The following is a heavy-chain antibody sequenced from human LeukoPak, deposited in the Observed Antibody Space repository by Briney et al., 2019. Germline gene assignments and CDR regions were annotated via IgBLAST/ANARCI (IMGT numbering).Heavy chain of an antibody. CDR3: ARAYHGSGSFSLLFDP. J-gene: IGHJ5*02. CDR1: GGSISSYY. V-gene: IGHV4-59*01. Sequence: SETLSLTCTVSGGSISSYYWSWIRQPPGKGLEWIGYIYYSGSTNYNPSLKSRVTISVDTSKNQFSLKLSSVTAADTAVYYCARAYHGSGSFSLLFDPWGQGTLVTVSS. CDR2: IYYSGST. D-gene: IGHD3-10*01.